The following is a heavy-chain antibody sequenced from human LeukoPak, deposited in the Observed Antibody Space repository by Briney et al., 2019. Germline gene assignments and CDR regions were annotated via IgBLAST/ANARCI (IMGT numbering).Heavy chain of an antibody. J-gene: IGHJ6*03. CDR3: ARAVADPYYYYYYMDV. CDR2: FSGSGGST. D-gene: IGHD6-19*01. V-gene: IGHV3-23*01. CDR1: GFTFSNYA. Sequence: PGGSLRLSCAASGFTFSNYAMSWVRQAPGKGLEWVSAFSGSGGSTYYADSVKGRFTISRDNSKNTLYLQMNSLRAEDTAVYYCARAVADPYYYYYYMDVWGKGTTVTISS.